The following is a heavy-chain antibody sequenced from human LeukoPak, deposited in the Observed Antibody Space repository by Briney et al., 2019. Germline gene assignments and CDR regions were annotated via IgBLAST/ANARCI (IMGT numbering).Heavy chain of an antibody. V-gene: IGHV3-30*02. J-gene: IGHJ4*02. CDR1: GFTFSSYG. D-gene: IGHD3-10*01. Sequence: PGGSLRLSCAASGFTFSSYGMHWVRQAPGKGLEWVAFIWYDGNDKYYAHSVNGRFTISRDSSKNTLYLQMNSLRAEDTAVYYCAKDPLQYGSGSYYFDYWGQGTLVTVSS. CDR2: IWYDGNDK. CDR3: AKDPLQYGSGSYYFDY.